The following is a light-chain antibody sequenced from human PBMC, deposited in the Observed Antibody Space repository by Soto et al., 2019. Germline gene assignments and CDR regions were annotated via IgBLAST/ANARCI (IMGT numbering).Light chain of an antibody. CDR3: QQSLTIPYT. CDR1: QTISTH. J-gene: IGKJ2*01. Sequence: DIQMTQSPSSLSASVGDRVTITCRASQTISTHLNWYQQKPGKAPKLLIYAASTLQSGVPSRFSGSGSGIDFTLTINSLQPEDFATYYCQQSLTIPYTFGQGTKLEIK. V-gene: IGKV1-39*01. CDR2: AAS.